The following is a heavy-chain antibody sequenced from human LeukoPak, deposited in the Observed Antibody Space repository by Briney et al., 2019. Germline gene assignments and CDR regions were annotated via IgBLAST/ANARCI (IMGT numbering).Heavy chain of an antibody. V-gene: IGHV3-64D*06. Sequence: GGSLRLSCSVSGFTFSTYVMHWVRQAPGKGLEYVSAISSNGDNTYYADSVKGRFTISRDNSKNTLYLQMSSLRADDTAVYYCVRGTGYWGQGTLVTVSA. CDR2: ISSNGDNT. CDR1: GFTFSTYV. CDR3: VRGTGY. J-gene: IGHJ4*02.